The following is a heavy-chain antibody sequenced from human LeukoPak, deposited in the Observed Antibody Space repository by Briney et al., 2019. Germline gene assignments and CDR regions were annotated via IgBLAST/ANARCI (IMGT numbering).Heavy chain of an antibody. CDR3: ARIVFLGYCSSTSCQRLYYYYYMDV. Sequence: SETLSLTCAVYGGSFSGYYWSWIRQPPGKGLEWIGEINHSGSTNYNPSLKSRVTISVDTSKNQFSLKLSSVTAADTAVYYCARIVFLGYCSSTSCQRLYYYYYMDVWGKGTTVTVSS. D-gene: IGHD2-2*01. CDR2: INHSGST. CDR1: GGSFSGYY. J-gene: IGHJ6*03. V-gene: IGHV4-34*01.